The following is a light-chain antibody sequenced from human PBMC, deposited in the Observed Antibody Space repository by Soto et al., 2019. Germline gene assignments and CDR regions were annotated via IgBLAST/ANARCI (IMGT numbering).Light chain of an antibody. Sequence: DIQLTQSPSFLSASVGDRVTITCRASQGISSYLAWYQQKPGKAPNLLIYAASTLQTGVPSSFSGSGSGTEFTLTIITLQPEDFATYYCQHLNGYPRTFGQGTKVEIK. CDR1: QGISSY. CDR3: QHLNGYPRT. CDR2: AAS. V-gene: IGKV1-9*01. J-gene: IGKJ1*01.